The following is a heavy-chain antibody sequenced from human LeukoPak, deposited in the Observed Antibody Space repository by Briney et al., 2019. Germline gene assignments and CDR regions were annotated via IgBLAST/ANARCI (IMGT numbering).Heavy chain of an antibody. V-gene: IGHV3-21*01. CDR1: GFTFSSYS. D-gene: IGHD2-21*02. Sequence: GGSLRLSCAASGFTFSSYSMNWVRQAPGKGLEWVSSISSSSSYISYADSLKGRFTISRDNARNSLYLQMNSLRAEDTAVYYCARNGAPVVTAITPYYYYMDVWGKGTTVTVSS. J-gene: IGHJ6*03. CDR2: ISSSSSYI. CDR3: ARNGAPVVTAITPYYYYMDV.